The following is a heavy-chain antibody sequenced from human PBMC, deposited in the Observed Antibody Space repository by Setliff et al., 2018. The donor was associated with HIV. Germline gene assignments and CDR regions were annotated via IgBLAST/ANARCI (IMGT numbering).Heavy chain of an antibody. Sequence: GGSLRLSCAASGFTFTTYAMHWVRQAPGKGLEWVAVISIYDGSEKYYADSVKGRFTISRDNAKNSLYLQMNSLRAEDTAVYYCARAGVYYDSSGYCIDYWGQGTLVTVSS. V-gene: IGHV3-30*04. CDR3: ARAGVYYDSSGYCIDY. D-gene: IGHD3-22*01. CDR2: ISIYDGSEK. CDR1: GFTFTTYA. J-gene: IGHJ4*02.